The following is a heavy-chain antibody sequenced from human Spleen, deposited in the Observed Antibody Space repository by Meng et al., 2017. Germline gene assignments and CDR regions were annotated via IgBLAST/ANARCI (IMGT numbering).Heavy chain of an antibody. CDR2: IIPLFGTT. CDR3: ARDRDLGRGVDGMDV. CDR1: GYSFTDYY. J-gene: IGHJ6*02. D-gene: IGHD2-8*02. V-gene: IGHV1-69*13. Sequence: SVKVSCKASGYSFTDYYIHWVRQAPGQGLEWMGRIIPLFGTTNYAQKFHGRVTITADESTSTAYLEVSSLRSEDTAVYYCARDRDLGRGVDGMDVWGQGTTVTVSS.